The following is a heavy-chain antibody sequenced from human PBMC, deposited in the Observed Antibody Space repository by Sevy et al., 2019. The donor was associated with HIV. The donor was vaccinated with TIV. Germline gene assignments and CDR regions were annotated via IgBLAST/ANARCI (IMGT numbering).Heavy chain of an antibody. V-gene: IGHV4-59*13. D-gene: IGHD6-13*01. J-gene: IGHJ5*02. CDR1: GGSISYYY. Sequence: SETLSLTCTVSGGSISYYYWTWIRQPPGKGLEWIGYIYDSGRTNYNPSLKSRVTISVDTSKNQSSLKLSSVTAADTAVYYCAREGFTSSSFGWFDPWGQGTLVTVSS. CDR3: AREGFTSSSFGWFDP. CDR2: IYDSGRT.